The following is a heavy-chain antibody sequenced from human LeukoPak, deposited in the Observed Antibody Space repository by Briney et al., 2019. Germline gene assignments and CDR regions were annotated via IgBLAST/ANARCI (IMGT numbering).Heavy chain of an antibody. Sequence: GGSLRLSCAASGFTFNSYYMNWVRQAPGKGLVWVSRINRDGSDTIYADSVKGRFTISRDNAKNTLFPQMNSLRAEDTAVYYCAREDFGVDYWGQGTLVTVSS. V-gene: IGHV3-74*01. CDR2: INRDGSDT. CDR1: GFTFNSYY. D-gene: IGHD3-10*01. CDR3: AREDFGVDY. J-gene: IGHJ4*02.